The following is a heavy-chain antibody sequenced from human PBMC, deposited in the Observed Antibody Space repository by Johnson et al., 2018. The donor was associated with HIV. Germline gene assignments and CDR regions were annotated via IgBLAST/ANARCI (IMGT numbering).Heavy chain of an antibody. V-gene: IGHV3-NL1*01. CDR3: ARDDYGGLDAFDI. Sequence: QVQLVESGGGVVQPGRSLRLSCVASGFTFSTYGMHWVRQAPGKGLEWVSVIYSGGSTYYADSVKGRFTISRDNAKNSLYLQMNSLRAEDTAVYYCARDDYGGLDAFDIWCQGTMVTVSS. J-gene: IGHJ3*02. CDR2: IYSGGST. D-gene: IGHD4-23*01. CDR1: GFTFSTYG.